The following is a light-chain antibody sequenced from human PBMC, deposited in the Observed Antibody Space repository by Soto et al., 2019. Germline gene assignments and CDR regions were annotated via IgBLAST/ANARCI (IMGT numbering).Light chain of an antibody. CDR1: KNDIGVYDF. Sequence: QSALTQPPSASGSPGQSVTISCTGTKNDIGVYDFVSWYQHHPGKAPRLIIYEVVQRPSGVPDRFSGSKSGTSASLAINGLQAEDEAHYYCQSYDNSLSGSWVFGGGTKLTVL. J-gene: IGLJ3*02. V-gene: IGLV2-8*01. CDR3: QSYDNSLSGSWV. CDR2: EVV.